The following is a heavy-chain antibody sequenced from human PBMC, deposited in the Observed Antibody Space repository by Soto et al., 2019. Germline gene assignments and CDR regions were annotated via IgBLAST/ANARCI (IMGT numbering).Heavy chain of an antibody. V-gene: IGHV4-34*01. CDR3: ARGLAGRSSSWYDY. CDR1: GGSFSGYY. CDR2: INHSGTT. J-gene: IGHJ4*02. Sequence: SETLSLTCAVYGGSFSGYYWSWIRQPPGKGLEWIGEINHSGTTNYNPSLKSRVTISVDTSRNQLSLKLSSVTAADTAVYYCARGLAGRSSSWYDYWGQGTLVTVSS. D-gene: IGHD6-13*01.